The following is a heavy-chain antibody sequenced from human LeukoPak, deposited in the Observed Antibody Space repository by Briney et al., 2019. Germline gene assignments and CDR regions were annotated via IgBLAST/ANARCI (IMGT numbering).Heavy chain of an antibody. Sequence: ASVKVSCKASGYTFTSYAMHWVRQAPGQRLEWMGWINAGNGNTKYSQKFQGRVTITRDTSASTAYMELSSLRSEDTAVYYCARDLPTATTGIIYNYSGMDVWGQGTTVTVSS. V-gene: IGHV1-3*01. CDR2: INAGNGNT. CDR3: ARDLPTATTGIIYNYSGMDV. CDR1: GYTFTSYA. D-gene: IGHD4-17*01. J-gene: IGHJ6*02.